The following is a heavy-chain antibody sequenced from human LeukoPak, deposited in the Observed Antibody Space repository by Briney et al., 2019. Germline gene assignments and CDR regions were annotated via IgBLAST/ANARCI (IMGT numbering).Heavy chain of an antibody. J-gene: IGHJ6*03. Sequence: SETLSLTCTVSGGSISSYYWSWIRQPAGKGLEWIGRIYTSGSTNYNPSLKSRVTMSVDTSKNQFSLKLSSVTAADTAVYYCARGGAAAGTRVLYYYMDVWGKGTTVTVSS. CDR1: GGSISSYY. V-gene: IGHV4-4*07. D-gene: IGHD6-13*01. CDR2: IYTSGST. CDR3: ARGGAAAGTRVLYYYMDV.